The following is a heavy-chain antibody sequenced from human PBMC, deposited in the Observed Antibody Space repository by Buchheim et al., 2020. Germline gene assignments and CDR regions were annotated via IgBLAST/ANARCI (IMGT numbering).Heavy chain of an antibody. CDR3: AREVAYKQQLVQEDY. CDR2: INPSGGST. D-gene: IGHD6-13*01. J-gene: IGHJ4*02. Sequence: QVQLVQSGAEVKKPGASVKVSCKAAGYTFTSYYMHWVRQAPGKGLEWMGIINPSGGSTSYAQTFQGRFTMTRDTSTSTVFLELSSLRSEDTAVYDCAREVAYKQQLVQEDYWGQGTL. V-gene: IGHV1-46*01. CDR1: GYTFTSYY.